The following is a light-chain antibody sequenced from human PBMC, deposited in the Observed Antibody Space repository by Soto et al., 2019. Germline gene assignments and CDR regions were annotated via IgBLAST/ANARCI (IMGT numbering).Light chain of an antibody. CDR3: QQYNRYWT. J-gene: IGKJ1*01. CDR1: QTISGW. V-gene: IGKV1-5*01. Sequence: DIQMTQSPSTLSASVGDTVTITCRASQTISGWLAWYQQRPGKAPNLLIYDVSSLESGVPSRFSGSGSETEFTLTISSLFPDDFATYYCQQYNRYWTFGQGTKVDIK. CDR2: DVS.